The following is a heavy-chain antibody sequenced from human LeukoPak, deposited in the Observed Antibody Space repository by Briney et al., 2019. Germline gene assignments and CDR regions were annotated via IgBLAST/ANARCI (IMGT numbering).Heavy chain of an antibody. CDR3: ANSLGYCSGGSCYSEYNYLDP. Sequence: SETLSLTCAVYGGSFSGYYWSWIRQPPGRGLEWIGEINHSGSTNYNPSLKSRVTISVDTSKNQFSLKLSSVTAADTAVYYCANSLGYCSGGSCYSEYNYLDPWGQGTLVTVSS. CDR1: GGSFSGYY. CDR2: INHSGST. D-gene: IGHD2-15*01. V-gene: IGHV4-34*01. J-gene: IGHJ5*02.